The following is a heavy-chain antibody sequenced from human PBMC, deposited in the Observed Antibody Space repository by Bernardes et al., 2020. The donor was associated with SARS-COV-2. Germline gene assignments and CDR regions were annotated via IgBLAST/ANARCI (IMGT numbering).Heavy chain of an antibody. D-gene: IGHD6-19*01. CDR3: AKVATAVAGFPFDY. J-gene: IGHJ4*02. V-gene: IGHV3-53*01. CDR2: IYSGGST. Sequence: GGSLRLSCAASGFTVSSNYMSWVRQAPGKGLEWVSVIYSGGSTYYADSVKGRFTISRDNSKNTLYLQMNSLRAEDTAVYYCAKVATAVAGFPFDYWGQGTLVTVSS. CDR1: GFTVSSNY.